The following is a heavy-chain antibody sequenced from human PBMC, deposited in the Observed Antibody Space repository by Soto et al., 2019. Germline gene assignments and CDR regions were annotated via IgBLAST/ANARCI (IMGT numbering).Heavy chain of an antibody. D-gene: IGHD2-21*02. Sequence: GGSLRLSCAASGFPFSSFCIHWVRPAPGKGLEWVAVIWYDGSNKYYADSVKGRFTVSRDNSKSTLYLQMNSLRAEDTAVYYCARGYGGNSAYFDYWGQGTLVTVSS. CDR3: ARGYGGNSAYFDY. J-gene: IGHJ4*01. CDR2: IWYDGSNK. CDR1: GFPFSSFC. V-gene: IGHV3-33*01.